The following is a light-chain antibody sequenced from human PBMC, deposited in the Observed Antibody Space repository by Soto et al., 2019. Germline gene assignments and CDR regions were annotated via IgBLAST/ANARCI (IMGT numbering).Light chain of an antibody. V-gene: IGLV2-14*01. CDR3: SSYTSSSPYV. Sequence: QSVLTQPASVSGSPGQSITISCTGTSSDVGGYNYVSWYQQHPGKAPKLMIYEVSNRPSGVSNRFSGSKSGNTASLTISGLQAEDEADYYCSSYTSSSPYVFGTGIRSPS. CDR1: SSDVGGYNY. CDR2: EVS. J-gene: IGLJ1*01.